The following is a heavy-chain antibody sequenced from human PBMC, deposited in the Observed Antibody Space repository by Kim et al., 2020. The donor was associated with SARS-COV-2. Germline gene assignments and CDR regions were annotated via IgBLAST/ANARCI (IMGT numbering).Heavy chain of an antibody. CDR2: IYYSGST. CDR1: GVSTSSYY. Sequence: SETLSLTCTVSGVSTSSYYWSWIRQPPGKGLEWIGYIYYSGSTNYNPSLKSRVTISVDTSKNQFYLKLSSVTAADTAVYYCARGGDILTGHDAFDIWGQGTMVTVSS. V-gene: IGHV4-59*13. D-gene: IGHD3-9*01. CDR3: ARGGDILTGHDAFDI. J-gene: IGHJ3*02.